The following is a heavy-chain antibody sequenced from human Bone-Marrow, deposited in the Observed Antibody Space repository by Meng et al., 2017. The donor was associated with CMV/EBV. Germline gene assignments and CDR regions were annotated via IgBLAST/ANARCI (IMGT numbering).Heavy chain of an antibody. CDR2: INSDGSST. D-gene: IGHD6-13*01. J-gene: IGHJ6*02. V-gene: IGHV3-74*01. CDR1: GFTFSSYW. Sequence: LSLTCAASGFTFSSYWMHWVRQAPGKGLVWVSRINSDGSSTSYADSVKGRFTISRDNAKNTLYLQMNSLRAEDTAVYYCARDFEAAAGYYYYGMDVWGQGTTVTVSS. CDR3: ARDFEAAAGYYYYGMDV.